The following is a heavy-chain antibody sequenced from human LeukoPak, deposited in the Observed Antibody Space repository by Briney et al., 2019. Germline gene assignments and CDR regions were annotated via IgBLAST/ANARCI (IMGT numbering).Heavy chain of an antibody. Sequence: GGSLRLSCAASGFIFSRYAVGWVRQASGKGLEWVSVISGNGGSTYYADSVKGRFTISRDNSRNTLYLQMNSLRGEDTAVCFCAREAPGYFDYWGLGALVTVSS. CDR3: AREAPGYFDY. V-gene: IGHV3-23*01. J-gene: IGHJ4*02. CDR2: ISGNGGST. CDR1: GFIFSRYA. D-gene: IGHD2-2*01.